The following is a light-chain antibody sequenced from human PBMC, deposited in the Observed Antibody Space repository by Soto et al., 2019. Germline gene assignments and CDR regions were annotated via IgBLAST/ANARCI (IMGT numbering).Light chain of an antibody. Sequence: EIVLTQSPATLSLSPGDTGTLSCRASQSVISNSLVWYQQKPGQVPRLLIYGASNRATGIPDRFSGSGSGTDFTLTSSRLEPEDFAVYFCQQYGTSPWTFGQGTKVEIK. J-gene: IGKJ1*01. CDR2: GAS. CDR1: QSVISNS. CDR3: QQYGTSPWT. V-gene: IGKV3-20*01.